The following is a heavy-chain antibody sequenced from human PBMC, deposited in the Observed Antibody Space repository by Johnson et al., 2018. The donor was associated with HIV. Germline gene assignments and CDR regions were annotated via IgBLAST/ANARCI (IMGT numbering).Heavy chain of an antibody. V-gene: IGHV3-30*18. J-gene: IGHJ3*02. CDR1: GFSFSGYG. Sequence: QVHLVESGGGVVQPGRFLRLSCAASGFSFSGYGMHWVRQAPGKGLEWVAVISYDGSNKYYADSVKGRFTISRDNSKNTLYLQMNSLRAEDTAVYYCAKDMRQWELLAAFDIWGQGTMVTVSS. CDR3: AKDMRQWELLAAFDI. CDR2: ISYDGSNK. D-gene: IGHD1-26*01.